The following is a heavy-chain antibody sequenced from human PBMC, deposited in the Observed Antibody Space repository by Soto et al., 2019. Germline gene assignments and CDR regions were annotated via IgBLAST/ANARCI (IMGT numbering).Heavy chain of an antibody. J-gene: IGHJ2*01. D-gene: IGHD4-17*01. V-gene: IGHV4-30-4*01. CDR1: GGSISSGDYY. CDR2: IYYSGSN. Sequence: QVQLQESGPGLVKPSQTLSLTCTVSGGSISSGDYYWSWIRQPPGKGLEWIGYIYYSGSNYYNPSLKSRVTLSVDTSKNQFSLKLSSVTAADTAVYYCAREHYGDHVMAWYFDLWGRGTLVTVSS. CDR3: AREHYGDHVMAWYFDL.